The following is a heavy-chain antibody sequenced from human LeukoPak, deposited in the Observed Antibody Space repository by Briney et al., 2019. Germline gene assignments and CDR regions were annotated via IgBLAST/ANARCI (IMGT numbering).Heavy chain of an antibody. V-gene: IGHV3-23*01. CDR2: ISGSGGST. D-gene: IGHD1-26*01. Sequence: GGSLRLSCAASGFTFSNYAMSWVRQAPGKGLEWVSAISGSGGSTYHADSVKGRFTISRDNSENTLSLQMNNLRAEDTALYYCVKDATLNPYSGSYSDYLGQGTLVTVSS. CDR1: GFTFSNYA. J-gene: IGHJ4*02. CDR3: VKDATLNPYSGSYSDY.